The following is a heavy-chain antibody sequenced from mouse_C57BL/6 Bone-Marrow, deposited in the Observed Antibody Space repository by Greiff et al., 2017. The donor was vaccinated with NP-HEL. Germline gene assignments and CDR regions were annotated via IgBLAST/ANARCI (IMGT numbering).Heavy chain of an antibody. CDR3: AIWDGNYEYWYFDV. Sequence: QVQLKQPGAELVKPGASVKVSCKASGYTFTSYWMHWVKQRPGQGLEWIGRIHPSDSDTNYNQKFKGKANLTVDKSSSTAYMQLSSLTSEDSAVYYCAIWDGNYEYWYFDVWGTETTVTVSS. D-gene: IGHD2-1*01. CDR2: IHPSDSDT. V-gene: IGHV1-74*01. J-gene: IGHJ1*03. CDR1: GYTFTSYW.